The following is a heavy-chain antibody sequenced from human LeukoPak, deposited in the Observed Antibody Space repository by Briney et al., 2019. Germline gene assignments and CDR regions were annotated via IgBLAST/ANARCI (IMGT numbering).Heavy chain of an antibody. J-gene: IGHJ4*02. CDR1: GFTFSSYG. D-gene: IGHD3-10*01. Sequence: GGSLRLSCAASGFTFSSYGMHWVRQAPGKGLEWVAVISYDGSNKYYADSVKGRFTISRDNSKNTLYLQMNSLRAEDTAVYYCAKSPPLGFGECDYWGQGTLVTVSS. V-gene: IGHV3-30*18. CDR3: AKSPPLGFGECDY. CDR2: ISYDGSNK.